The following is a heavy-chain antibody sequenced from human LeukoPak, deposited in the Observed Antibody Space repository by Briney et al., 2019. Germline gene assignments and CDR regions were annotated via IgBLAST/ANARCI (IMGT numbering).Heavy chain of an antibody. D-gene: IGHD3-10*01. J-gene: IGHJ4*02. V-gene: IGHV3-30*03. Sequence: GGSLRLSCAASGFTFSSYSMNWVRQAPGKGLEWVAVISYDGSNKYYADSVKGRFTISRDNSKNTLYLQMNSLRAEDTAVYYCAREWFGEFHPDYWGQGTLVTVSS. CDR1: GFTFSSYS. CDR2: ISYDGSNK. CDR3: AREWFGEFHPDY.